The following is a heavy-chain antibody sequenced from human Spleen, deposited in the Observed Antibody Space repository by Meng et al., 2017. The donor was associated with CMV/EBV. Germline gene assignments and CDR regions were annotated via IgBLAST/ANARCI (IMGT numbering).Heavy chain of an antibody. J-gene: IGHJ4*02. Sequence: GGSLRLSCAASGFSFSSYEMNWVRQAPGKGLDWVSYISSSGSAIYYADSVKGRFTISRDTAKNSLYLQMNSLRPKDTAIYFCARDITTPWYFDYWGQGTLVTVSS. D-gene: IGHD3-22*01. CDR3: ARDITTPWYFDY. CDR1: GFSFSSYE. V-gene: IGHV3-48*03. CDR2: ISSSGSAI.